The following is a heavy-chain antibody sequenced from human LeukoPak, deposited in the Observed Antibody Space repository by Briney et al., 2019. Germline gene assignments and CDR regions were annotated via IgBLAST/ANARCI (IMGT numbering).Heavy chain of an antibody. Sequence: GGSLRLSCVGSTFTFSDYGMHWVRQAPGKGLEWVAFIRYDGKKTYYADSAKGRFTISRDNSKNTLYLEMNSLRAEDTAVFYCAKNGVILAPGIYWYMDVWGRGTAVTVSS. J-gene: IGHJ6*03. D-gene: IGHD3-16*02. CDR3: AKNGVILAPGIYWYMDV. V-gene: IGHV3-30*02. CDR2: IRYDGKKT. CDR1: TFTFSDYG.